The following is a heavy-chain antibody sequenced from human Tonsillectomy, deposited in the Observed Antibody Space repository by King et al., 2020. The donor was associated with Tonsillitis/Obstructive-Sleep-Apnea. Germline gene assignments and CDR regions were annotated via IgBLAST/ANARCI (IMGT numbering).Heavy chain of an antibody. V-gene: IGHV3-7*02. Sequence: QLVQSGGGLVQPGGSLRLSCAASGFTFMNYWMSWSRQAPGKGLEWVANIKQDGSEKYYVDSVKGRFTISRDNAKNSLYVQMNSLRAEDTAVYYCARVSASACDIWGQGTMVTVSS. J-gene: IGHJ3*02. CDR1: GFTFMNYW. CDR2: IKQDGSEK. CDR3: ARVSASACDI.